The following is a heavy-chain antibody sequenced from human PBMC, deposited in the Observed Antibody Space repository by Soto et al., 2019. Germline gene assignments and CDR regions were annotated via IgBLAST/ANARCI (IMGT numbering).Heavy chain of an antibody. J-gene: IGHJ6*02. Sequence: PSETLSLTCNVSGGSISSGGYYWNWIRQVPGRGLEWIGYISYSASSFYNPSLESRVSVSIDTSGNQFSLKLSSMTAADTAVYFCARVSWREKYGMDVWGQGTTVTVSS. CDR1: GGSISSGGYY. CDR2: ISYSASS. CDR3: ARVSWREKYGMDV. V-gene: IGHV4-31*03.